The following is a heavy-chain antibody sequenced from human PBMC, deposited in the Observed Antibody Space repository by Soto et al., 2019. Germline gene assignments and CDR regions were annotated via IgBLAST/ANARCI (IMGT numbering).Heavy chain of an antibody. D-gene: IGHD4-17*01. CDR1: GGSISSGGYY. Sequence: QVQLQESGPGLVKPSQTLSLTCTVSGGSISSGGYYWSWIRQHPGKGLEWIGYIYYSGRTYYNPSLKIRLTISVDTSKRQFSLKLTSVTAADTAVYYCARDRGYGDYPYYFDYWGQGTLVTVSS. CDR2: IYYSGRT. CDR3: ARDRGYGDYPYYFDY. J-gene: IGHJ4*02. V-gene: IGHV4-31*03.